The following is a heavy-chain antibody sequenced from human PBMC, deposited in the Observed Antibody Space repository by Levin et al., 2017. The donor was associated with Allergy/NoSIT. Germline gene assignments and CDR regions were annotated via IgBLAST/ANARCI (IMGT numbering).Heavy chain of an antibody. V-gene: IGHV3-48*01. J-gene: IGHJ4*02. CDR1: GFTFSNYG. Sequence: QAGGSLRLSCAASGFTFSNYGMHWVRQAPGKGLEWVSYITNTSRTIYYADSVKGRFTISRDNAKNSLYLQMNSLRVEDTAVYYCARRLAYWGQGTLVTVSS. CDR3: ARRLAY. CDR2: ITNTSRTI.